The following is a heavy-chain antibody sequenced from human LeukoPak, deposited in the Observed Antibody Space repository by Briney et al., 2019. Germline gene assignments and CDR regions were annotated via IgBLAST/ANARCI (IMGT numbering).Heavy chain of an antibody. CDR2: IYYSGST. Sequence: SETLSLTCTVSGGSISSSTYYWGWIRQPPGKGLEWIGSIYYSGSTNYNPSLKSRVTISVDTSKNQFSLKLSSVTAADTAVYYCAATVFTSPNWFDLWGQGTLVTVSS. CDR3: AATVFTSPNWFDL. J-gene: IGHJ5*02. CDR1: GGSISSSTYY. V-gene: IGHV4-39*07. D-gene: IGHD3-9*01.